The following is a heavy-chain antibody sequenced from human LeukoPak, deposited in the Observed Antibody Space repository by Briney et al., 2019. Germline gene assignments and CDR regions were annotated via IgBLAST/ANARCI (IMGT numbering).Heavy chain of an antibody. CDR3: ARHGYYYDTRNIDY. V-gene: IGHV4-59*05. CDR2: IYYSGST. Sequence: SETLSLTCTVSGGSISSYYWSWIRQPPRKGLEWIGSIYYSGSTYYNPSLKSRVTISVDTSKNQFSLKLSSVTAADTAVYYCARHGYYYDTRNIDYWGQGTLVTVSS. CDR1: GGSISSYY. J-gene: IGHJ4*02. D-gene: IGHD3-22*01.